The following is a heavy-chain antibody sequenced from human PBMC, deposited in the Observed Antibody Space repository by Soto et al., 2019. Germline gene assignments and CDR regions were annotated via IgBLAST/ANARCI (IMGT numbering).Heavy chain of an antibody. D-gene: IGHD3-16*01. Sequence: SVKVSCKASGYIFTNFGISWVRQAPGQGLEWMGRIIPILGIANYAQKFQGRVTITADKSTSTAYMELSSLRSEDTAVYYCARSGLGGVKEMAKKTPQPYFDYWGQGTLVTVSS. CDR3: ARSGLGGVKEMAKKTPQPYFDY. CDR2: IIPILGIA. V-gene: IGHV1-69*04. CDR1: GYIFTNFG. J-gene: IGHJ4*02.